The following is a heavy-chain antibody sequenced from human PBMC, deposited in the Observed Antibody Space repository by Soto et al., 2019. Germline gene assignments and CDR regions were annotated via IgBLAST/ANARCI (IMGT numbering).Heavy chain of an antibody. CDR1: GRYTGRGGYP. Sequence: LSVTCAPSGRYTGRGGYPWRWIRLPPGWVPEWIRYISHGGSTYYNPSLKSRDTISVDRSKNRFCLKLSSGTAADTAVYYCARVGAGVRGVIDWCGPWGQGCLGT. V-gene: IGHV4-30-2*01. CDR2: ISHGGST. J-gene: IGHJ5*02. D-gene: IGHD3-10*01. CDR3: ARVGAGVRGVIDWCGP.